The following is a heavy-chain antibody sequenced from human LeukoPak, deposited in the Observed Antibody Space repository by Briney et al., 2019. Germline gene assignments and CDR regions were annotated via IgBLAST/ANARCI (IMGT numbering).Heavy chain of an antibody. Sequence: SVKVSCKASGGTFSSYAISWVRQAPGQGLEWMGGIIPIFGTANYAQKFQGRVTITADESTSTAYMELSSLRSEDTVVYYCARDWGYFDWLLDYWGQGTLVTVSS. CDR1: GGTFSSYA. D-gene: IGHD3-9*01. J-gene: IGHJ4*02. CDR2: IIPIFGTA. V-gene: IGHV1-69*13. CDR3: ARDWGYFDWLLDY.